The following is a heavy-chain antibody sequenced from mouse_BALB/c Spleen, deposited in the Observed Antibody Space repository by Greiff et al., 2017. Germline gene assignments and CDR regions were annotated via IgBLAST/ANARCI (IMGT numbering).Heavy chain of an antibody. CDR1: GFTFSSYA. Sequence: EVQVVESGGGLVKPGGFLKLSCAASGFTFSSYAMSWVRQTPEKRLEWVASISSGGSTYYPDSVKGRFTISRDNARNILYLQMSSLRSEDTAMYYCARGYRYDVAWFAYWGQGTLVTVSA. J-gene: IGHJ3*01. V-gene: IGHV5-6-5*01. CDR2: ISSGGST. D-gene: IGHD2-14*01. CDR3: ARGYRYDVAWFAY.